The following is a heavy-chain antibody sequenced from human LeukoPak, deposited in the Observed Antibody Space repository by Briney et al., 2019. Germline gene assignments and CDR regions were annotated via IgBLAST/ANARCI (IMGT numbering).Heavy chain of an antibody. CDR1: GYTFTSHG. V-gene: IGHV1-18*01. J-gene: IGHJ6*02. Sequence: ASVKVSCKASGYTFTSHGISWVRQAPGQGLEWMGWISAYNGNKNYAQKLQGRVTMTTDTSTSTAYMELRSLRSDDTAVYYCARDHNYYYYYGMDVWGQGTTVTVSS. CDR2: ISAYNGNK. CDR3: ARDHNYYYYYGMDV.